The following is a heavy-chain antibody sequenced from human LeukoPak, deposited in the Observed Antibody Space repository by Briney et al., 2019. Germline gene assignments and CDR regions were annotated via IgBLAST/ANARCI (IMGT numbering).Heavy chain of an antibody. CDR3: ARSSYGSGRYGPQFDY. CDR1: GYTFTSYG. D-gene: IGHD3-10*01. CDR2: ISAYNGNT. V-gene: IGHV1-18*01. J-gene: IGHJ4*02. Sequence: ASVKVSCKASGYTFTSYGISWVRQAPGQGLEWMGWISAYNGNTNYAQKLQGRVTMTTDTSTSTAYMELRSLRSDDTAVYYCARSSYGSGRYGPQFDYWGQGTLVTVSS.